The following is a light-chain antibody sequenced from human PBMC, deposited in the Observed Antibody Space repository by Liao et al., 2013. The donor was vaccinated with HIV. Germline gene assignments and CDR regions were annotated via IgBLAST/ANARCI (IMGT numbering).Light chain of an antibody. J-gene: IGLJ3*02. CDR3: QAWDSSSWV. Sequence: SYELTQAPSVSVSPGQTARITCSGDQLGDKYVSWYQQKPGRSPVLVIYQDTKRPSRNPCAILWLQLWEHSHSDHQRDPTAMDEADYYCQAWDSSSWVFGGGTTLTV. CDR1: QLGDKY. CDR2: QDT. V-gene: IGLV3-1*01.